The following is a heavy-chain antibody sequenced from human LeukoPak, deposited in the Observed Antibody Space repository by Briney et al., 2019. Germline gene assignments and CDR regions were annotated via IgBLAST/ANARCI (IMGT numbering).Heavy chain of an antibody. J-gene: IGHJ4*02. CDR1: GFTFSNYA. CDR3: LRGDRRDY. V-gene: IGHV3-30*04. Sequence: GRSLRLSCAASGFTFSNYAMHWVRQAPGKGLEWVAVISYDGSNKYYANSVKGRFIISRDNAKDSLYLQMNSLRVEDTAVYYCLRGDRRDYWGQGTLVTVSS. CDR2: ISYDGSNK.